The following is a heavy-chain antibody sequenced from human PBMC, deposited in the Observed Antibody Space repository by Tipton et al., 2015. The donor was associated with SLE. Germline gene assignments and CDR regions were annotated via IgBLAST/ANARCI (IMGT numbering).Heavy chain of an antibody. D-gene: IGHD6-19*01. V-gene: IGHV4-31*03. CDR2: IYFTGDT. CDR1: GGSMDSGGYS. CDR3: ARRIAVAEYFDS. J-gene: IGHJ4*02. Sequence: LRLSCSVSGGSMDSGGYSWTWIRQHPGKGLEWIAYIYFTGDTYYNPSLKSRVTMSVDTSDNKFSLKLSSVTAADTAIYYCARRIAVAEYFDSWGQGTLATVSS.